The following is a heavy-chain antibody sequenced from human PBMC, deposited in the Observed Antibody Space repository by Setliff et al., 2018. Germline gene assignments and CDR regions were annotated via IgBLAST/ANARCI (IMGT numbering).Heavy chain of an antibody. Sequence: PGGSLRLSCAASGFTFDDYAMHWVRQAPGKGLEWVSGISWNSGSRGYADSVKGRFTISRDNAKNSLYLQMNSLRAEDTAVYYCACPDILTGLSDYWGQGTLVTVSS. D-gene: IGHD3-9*01. CDR1: GFTFDDYA. J-gene: IGHJ4*02. CDR2: ISWNSGSR. V-gene: IGHV3-9*01. CDR3: ACPDILTGLSDY.